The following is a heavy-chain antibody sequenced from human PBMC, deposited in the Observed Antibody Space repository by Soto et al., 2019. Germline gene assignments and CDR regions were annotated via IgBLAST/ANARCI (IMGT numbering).Heavy chain of an antibody. CDR1: GFSFSTNW. V-gene: IGHV3-7*01. Sequence: EVLLVESGGGLVQPGGSLRLSCAASGFSFSTNWMSWVRQAPGKGLEWVAKINQDGSEKYYVDSVKGRFTISSDNARKAVCLQRNSLRVEDTAVYYCASQGRRPDAFDFWGQGTVVTVSS. D-gene: IGHD6-25*01. CDR3: ASQGRRPDAFDF. CDR2: INQDGSEK. J-gene: IGHJ3*01.